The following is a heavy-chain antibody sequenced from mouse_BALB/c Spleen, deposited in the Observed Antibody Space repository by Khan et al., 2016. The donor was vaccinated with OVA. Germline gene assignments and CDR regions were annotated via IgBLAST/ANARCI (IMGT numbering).Heavy chain of an antibody. CDR3: ARDQGLTY. CDR2: ISNLAYSI. CDR1: GFTFSDYG. J-gene: IGHJ3*01. V-gene: IGHV5-15*02. Sequence: EVELVESGGGLVQPGGSRKLSCAASGFTFSDYGMAWVRQAPGKGPEWVAFISNLAYSIYYADTVTGRFTISRENAKNTLYLEMSSLRSEDTAMYYCARDQGLTYWGQGTLVTVSA.